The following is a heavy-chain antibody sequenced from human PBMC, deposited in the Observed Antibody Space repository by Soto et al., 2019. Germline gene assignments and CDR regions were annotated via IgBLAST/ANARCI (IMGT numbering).Heavy chain of an antibody. CDR1: GGSFSGDY. J-gene: IGHJ6*02. D-gene: IGHD2-21*02. V-gene: IGHV4-34*01. CDR3: ARGIRVVVTAVAYYYYGMDV. Sequence: SETLSLTCAVYGGSFSGDYWSWIRQPPGNGLEWIGEINHSGSTNYNPSLKSRVTISVDTSKNQFSLKLSSVTAADTAVYYCARGIRVVVTAVAYYYYGMDVWGQGTTVTVS. CDR2: INHSGST.